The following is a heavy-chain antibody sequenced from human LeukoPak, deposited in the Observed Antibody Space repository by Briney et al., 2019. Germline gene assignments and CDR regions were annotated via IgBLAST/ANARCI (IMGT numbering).Heavy chain of an antibody. J-gene: IGHJ3*02. CDR3: AREGHRSSSLLGAFDI. V-gene: IGHV1-46*01. D-gene: IGHD6-13*01. CDR2: INPTGGTT. CDR1: GYTFTSYY. Sequence: ASVKVSCKASGYTFTSYYIHWVRQAPGQEPEWMGIINPTGGTTSYAQKFQGRVTMTRDTSTSTVYMELSSLRSEDTAVYHCAREGHRSSSLLGAFDIWGQGTMVTVSS.